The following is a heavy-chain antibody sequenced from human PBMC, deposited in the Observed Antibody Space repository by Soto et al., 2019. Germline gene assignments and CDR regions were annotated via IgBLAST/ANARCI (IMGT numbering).Heavy chain of an antibody. CDR1: GYTFTSYG. V-gene: IGHV1-18*04. D-gene: IGHD5-12*01. J-gene: IGHJ5*02. CDR3: ARKGQRWLRFRTWFDP. Sequence: ASVKVSCKASGYTFTSYGISWVRQAPGQGLEWMGWISAYNGNTNYAQKLQGRVTMTTDTSTSTAYMELRSLRSDDTAVYYCARKGQRWLRFRTWFDPWGQGTLVTVSS. CDR2: ISAYNGNT.